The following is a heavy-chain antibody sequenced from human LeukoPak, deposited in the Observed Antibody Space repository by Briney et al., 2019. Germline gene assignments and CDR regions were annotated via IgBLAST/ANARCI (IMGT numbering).Heavy chain of an antibody. D-gene: IGHD2-2*01. V-gene: IGHV3-23*01. CDR2: ISGSGGST. CDR3: AKDLGGDIVVVPAAWDY. J-gene: IGHJ4*02. CDR1: GFTFSSYG. Sequence: GGSLRLSCAASGFTFSSYGMSWVRQAPGKGLEWVSAISGSGGSTYYADSVKGRFTISRDNSKNTLYLQLNSLRAEDTAVYYCAKDLGGDIVVVPAAWDYWGQGTLVTVSS.